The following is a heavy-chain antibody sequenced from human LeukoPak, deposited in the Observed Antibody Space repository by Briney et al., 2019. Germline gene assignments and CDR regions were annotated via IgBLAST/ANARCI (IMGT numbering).Heavy chain of an antibody. CDR1: GFTFSSYA. J-gene: IGHJ4*02. D-gene: IGHD1-1*01. CDR2: ISNNDVT. CDR3: ASSVTTVGAYDY. Sequence: PGGSLRLSCAASGFTFSSYAMSWVRQAPGKGLEWVSYISNNDVTKYADSVRGRLTISRDNSKNILYLQMNSLRVEDTAMYWWASSVTTVGAYDYWGQGAPVTVSS. V-gene: IGHV3-23*05.